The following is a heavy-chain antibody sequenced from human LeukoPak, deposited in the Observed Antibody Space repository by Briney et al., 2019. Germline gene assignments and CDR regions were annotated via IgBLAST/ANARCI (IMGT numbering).Heavy chain of an antibody. D-gene: IGHD3-10*01. J-gene: IGHJ6*03. CDR3: ARVSSGYGSGSFYYYYYMDV. CDR1: GYTFTSYG. Sequence: ASVKVSCKASGYTFTSYGISWVRQAPGQGLEWMGWISAYNGNTNYAQKLQGRVTMTTDTSTSTAYMELRSLRSDDTAVYYCARVSSGYGSGSFYYYYYMDVWGKGTTATVSS. V-gene: IGHV1-18*01. CDR2: ISAYNGNT.